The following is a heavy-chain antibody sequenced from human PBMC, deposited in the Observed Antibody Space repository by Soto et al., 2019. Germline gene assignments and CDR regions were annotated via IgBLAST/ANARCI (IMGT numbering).Heavy chain of an antibody. CDR2: IYHSGST. CDR1: GGSISSGGYS. CDR3: ARSPTDFWSGPLDY. V-gene: IGHV4-30-2*01. J-gene: IGHJ4*02. D-gene: IGHD3-3*01. Sequence: SETLSLTCAVSGGSISSGGYSWSWIRQPPGKGLEWIGYIYHSGSTYYNPSLKSRVTISVDRSKNQCSLKLSSVTAADTAVYYFARSPTDFWSGPLDYWGQVTLVTVSS.